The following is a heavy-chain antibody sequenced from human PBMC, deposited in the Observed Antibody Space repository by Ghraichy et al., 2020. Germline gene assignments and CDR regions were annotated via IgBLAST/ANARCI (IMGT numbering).Heavy chain of an antibody. Sequence: ASVKVSCKIARYNVCSYDTYWVRECPLQVLEWMGWINPTSGATHYAQSFQGRVTMTGDTSMSTAYMELNSLRSDDSAIYYCARSLVTYCSSTSCFGQVFDFWGRGTMVVVSS. CDR2: INPTSGAT. J-gene: IGHJ3*01. CDR3: ARSLVTYCSSTSCFGQVFDF. D-gene: IGHD2-2*01. V-gene: IGHV1-2*02. CDR1: RYNVCSYD.